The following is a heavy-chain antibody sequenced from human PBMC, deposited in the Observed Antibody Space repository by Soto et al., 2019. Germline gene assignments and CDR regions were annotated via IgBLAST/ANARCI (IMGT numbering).Heavy chain of an antibody. CDR1: GYTFGTYG. J-gene: IGHJ5*02. Sequence: QAQLVQSAAEVKKPGASVKVSCRASGYTFGTYGITWVRQAPGQGLEWIAWISAFNGNTNYAQKFQGRVTMTTDSSTSTDYMELRSLTSDDTAVYYCAIVGKQQLARNWFDPWGQGTLVTVSS. D-gene: IGHD6-13*01. V-gene: IGHV1-18*01. CDR3: AIVGKQQLARNWFDP. CDR2: ISAFNGNT.